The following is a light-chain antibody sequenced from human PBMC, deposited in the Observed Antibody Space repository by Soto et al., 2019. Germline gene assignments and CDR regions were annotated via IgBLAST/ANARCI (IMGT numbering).Light chain of an antibody. J-gene: IGKJ2*01. CDR1: GSLCSSY. CDR3: QQQGT. V-gene: IGKV3-20*01. Sequence: EIVLTQSPGTLYLSPGERATLSCRASGSLCSSYVVWYQQTPGQAPKLLLYAASRRATGIPDRFSGSGSATEYTLTISRLDPEDFAVYYCQQQGTFGQGPELEIK. CDR2: AAS.